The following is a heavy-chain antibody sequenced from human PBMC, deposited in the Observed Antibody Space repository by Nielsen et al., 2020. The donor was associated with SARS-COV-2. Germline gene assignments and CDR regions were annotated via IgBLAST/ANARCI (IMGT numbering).Heavy chain of an antibody. CDR3: ARVPTIFGGVDY. Sequence: GSLRLSCIVSGGSISTGSHYWSWIRQPPGKGLEWIGYVYYTGSTIHNPSLKSRVTISVDTSKNHFSLKLSSVTAADTAVYYCARVPTIFGGVDYWGQGTLVTVSS. D-gene: IGHD3-3*01. CDR2: VYYTGST. J-gene: IGHJ4*02. V-gene: IGHV4-61*03. CDR1: GGSISTGSHY.